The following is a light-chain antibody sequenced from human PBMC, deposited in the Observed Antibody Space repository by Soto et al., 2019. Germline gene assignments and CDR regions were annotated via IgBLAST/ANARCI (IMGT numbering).Light chain of an antibody. V-gene: IGLV2-14*01. J-gene: IGLJ1*01. Sequence: QSALTQPASVSGSPGQSITISCTGTSSDVGGYNYVSWYQQHPGKAPKLMIYEVSNRPSGVSNRFSGSKSGNTASLTISGRQAEDEADYYCSSYTSSSTPGVFGTGTKVTVL. CDR2: EVS. CDR1: SSDVGGYNY. CDR3: SSYTSSSTPGV.